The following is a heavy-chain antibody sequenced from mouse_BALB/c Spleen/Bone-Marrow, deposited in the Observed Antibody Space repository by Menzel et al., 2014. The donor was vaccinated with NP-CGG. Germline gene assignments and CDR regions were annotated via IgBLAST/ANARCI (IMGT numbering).Heavy chain of an antibody. D-gene: IGHD2-2*01. Sequence: EVNLVESGAELVKPGASVKLSCTASGFNIKDTYIHWVKQRPEQGLEWIGRIDPANDNTKYNPKFQGKATITADTSSSTAYLQLSSLTPGDTAVYYCASYVYGYYFDYWGQGTTLTVSS. CDR1: GFNIKDTY. CDR3: ASYVYGYYFDY. J-gene: IGHJ2*01. V-gene: IGHV14-3*02. CDR2: IDPANDNT.